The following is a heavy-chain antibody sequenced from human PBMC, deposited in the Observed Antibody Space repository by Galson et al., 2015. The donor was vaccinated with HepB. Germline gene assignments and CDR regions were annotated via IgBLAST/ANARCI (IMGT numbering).Heavy chain of an antibody. Sequence: SVKVSCKASGGTFSSYAISWVRQAPGQGLEWMGGIIPIFGTANYAQKFQGRVTITADESTSTAYMELSSLRSEDTAVYYCARGDVNWNYIFDYWGQGTLVTVSS. D-gene: IGHD1-7*01. J-gene: IGHJ4*02. CDR3: ARGDVNWNYIFDY. CDR2: IIPIFGTA. CDR1: GGTFSSYA. V-gene: IGHV1-69*13.